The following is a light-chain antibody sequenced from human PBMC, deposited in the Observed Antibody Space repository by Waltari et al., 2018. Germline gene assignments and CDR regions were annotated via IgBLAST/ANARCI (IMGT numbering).Light chain of an antibody. CDR2: LTH. CDR3: ATRDEGPTVV. J-gene: IGLJ2*01. V-gene: IGLV1-47*01. CDR1: LSNIGTHY. Sequence: QSVLTQPPSASGTPGQSVTISCSGSLSNIGTHYVYWYQQLPGTAPKLLIYLTHQRPVGVPDRVSAAKSGASPSLDISGLRFEDEGDYYCATRDEGPTVVFGGGTKVTVL.